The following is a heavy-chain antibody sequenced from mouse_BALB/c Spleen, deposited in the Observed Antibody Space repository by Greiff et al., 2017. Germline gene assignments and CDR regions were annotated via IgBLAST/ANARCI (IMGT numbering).Heavy chain of an antibody. D-gene: IGHD2-12*01. Sequence: QVQLKESGAELMKPGASVKISCKATGYTFSSYWIAWVKQRPGHGLEWIGEILPGSGSTNYNEKFKGKATVTADTSSNTAYMQLSSLTSEDSAVYYCAREERRRAMDYWGQGTSVTVAS. V-gene: IGHV1-9*01. CDR2: ILPGSGST. CDR1: GYTFSSYW. J-gene: IGHJ4*01. CDR3: AREERRRAMDY.